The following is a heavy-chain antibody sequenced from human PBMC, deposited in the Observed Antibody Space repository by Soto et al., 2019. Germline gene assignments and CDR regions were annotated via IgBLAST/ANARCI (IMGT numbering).Heavy chain of an antibody. Sequence: SVKVSCKASGGTFSSYAISWVRQAPGQGLEWMGGIIPIFGTANYAQKFQGRVTITADESTSTAYMELSSLRSEDTAVYYCARIRGVEMATQINYYYGMDVWGQGTTVTV. D-gene: IGHD5-12*01. CDR3: ARIRGVEMATQINYYYGMDV. J-gene: IGHJ6*02. CDR2: IIPIFGTA. CDR1: GGTFSSYA. V-gene: IGHV1-69*13.